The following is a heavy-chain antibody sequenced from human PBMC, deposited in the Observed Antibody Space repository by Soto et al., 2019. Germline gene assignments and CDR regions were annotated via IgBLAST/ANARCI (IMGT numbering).Heavy chain of an antibody. D-gene: IGHD3-9*01. CDR1: GFTFSSYS. CDR2: ISSSSSYI. CDR3: ARDSKYYNILTGYYRREYHFDY. V-gene: IGHV3-21*01. J-gene: IGHJ4*01. Sequence: GSLRLSCAASGFTFSSYSMNWVRQAPGKGLEWVSSISSSSSYIYYADSVKGRFTVSRDNAKDSLYLQMNSLRAEDTAVYYCARDSKYYNILTGYYRREYHFDYWGQGTLVTVSS.